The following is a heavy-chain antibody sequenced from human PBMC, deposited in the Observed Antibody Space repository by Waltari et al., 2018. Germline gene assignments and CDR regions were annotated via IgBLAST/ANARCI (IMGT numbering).Heavy chain of an antibody. J-gene: IGHJ4*02. Sequence: QVQLVESGGGVVQPGRSLRLSCAASGFTFGSFGMHWVRQAPGKGLESVAVISYDGSKKYYADSVKGRFTISRDNSNDTLYLQMNTLRPEDTAVYYCAKDGFLEYLYSVFDSWGQGTLVSVSS. CDR2: ISYDGSKK. D-gene: IGHD3-3*01. CDR1: GFTFGSFG. V-gene: IGHV3-30*18. CDR3: AKDGFLEYLYSVFDS.